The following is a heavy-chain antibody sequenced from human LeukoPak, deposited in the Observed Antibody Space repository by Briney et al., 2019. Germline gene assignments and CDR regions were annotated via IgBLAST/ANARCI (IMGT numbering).Heavy chain of an antibody. D-gene: IGHD3-3*01. V-gene: IGHV4-39*07. J-gene: IGHJ4*02. CDR1: GGSISSSSYY. Sequence: SETLSLTYTVSGGSISSSSYYWGWSRQPPGKGLEWIGSIYYSGSTYYNPSLKSRVTISVDTSKNQFSLKLSSVTAADTAVYYCPRRGRFSSPDYWGQGTLVTVSS. CDR3: PRRGRFSSPDY. CDR2: IYYSGST.